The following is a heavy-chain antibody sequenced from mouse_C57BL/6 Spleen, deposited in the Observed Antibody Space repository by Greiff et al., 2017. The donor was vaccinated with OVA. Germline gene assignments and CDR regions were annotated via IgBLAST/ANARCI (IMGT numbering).Heavy chain of an antibody. CDR3: ARGGVLFAY. J-gene: IGHJ3*01. V-gene: IGHV1-18*01. CDR2: INPNNGGT. Sequence: VQLQQSGPELVKPGASVKIPCKASGYTFTDYNLDWVKQSHGKSLEWIGDINPNNGGTIYNQKFKGKATLTVDKSSSTAYMELRSLTSEDTAVYYCARGGVLFAYWGQGTLVTVSA. CDR1: GYTFTDYN.